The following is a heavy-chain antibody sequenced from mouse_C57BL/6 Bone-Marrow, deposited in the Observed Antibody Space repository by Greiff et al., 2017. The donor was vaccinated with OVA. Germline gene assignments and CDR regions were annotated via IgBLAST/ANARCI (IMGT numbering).Heavy chain of an antibody. CDR1: GFTFSSYG. V-gene: IGHV5-6*02. CDR2: ISSGGSYT. Sequence: EVKLEESGGDLVQPGGSLKLSCAASGFTFSSYGMSWVRQTPDKRLEWVATISSGGSYTYYPDSVKGRFTISSDNAKNTLYLLLSSLKSEDTSMYYCARHRYVYAMDCWGQGTSVTVSS. J-gene: IGHJ4*01. D-gene: IGHD1-1*01. CDR3: ARHRYVYAMDC.